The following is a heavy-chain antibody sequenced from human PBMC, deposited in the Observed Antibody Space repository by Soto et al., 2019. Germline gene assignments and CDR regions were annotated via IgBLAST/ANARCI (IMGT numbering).Heavy chain of an antibody. CDR1: RGSINNSY. J-gene: IGHJ4*02. V-gene: IGHV4-59*12. D-gene: IGHD3-22*01. CDR2: IYYTEST. Sequence: SESLALTCTVSRGSINNSYGTWIRQPPGKSLEWIGYIYYTESTNHNPSLKSRVTMSVDTSKNQFSLKLSSVTAADTAVYYCARDRMYDSSGYYYPHCDYWGQGTLVTVSS. CDR3: ARDRMYDSSGYYYPHCDY.